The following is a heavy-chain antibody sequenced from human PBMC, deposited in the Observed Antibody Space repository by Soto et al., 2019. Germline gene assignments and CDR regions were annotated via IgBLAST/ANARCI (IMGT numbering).Heavy chain of an antibody. V-gene: IGHV4-4*02. CDR3: ARFLPGFVGENEAFDF. CDR1: GGSISNNNW. J-gene: IGHJ4*01. CDR2: IYPSGNT. D-gene: IGHD3-3*01. Sequence: QVQLQESGPGLVKPSGTLSLTCTVSGGSISNNNWWSWVRQTPEKGLEWIGQIYPSGNTNYNPSLTSRVSMSVDKSKNQFSLKMNSATAADTAVYYCARFLPGFVGENEAFDFWGHGTLVTVSS.